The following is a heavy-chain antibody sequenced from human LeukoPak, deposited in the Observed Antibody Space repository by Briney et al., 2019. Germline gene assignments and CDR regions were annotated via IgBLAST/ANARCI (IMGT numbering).Heavy chain of an antibody. CDR2: INPSGGST. CDR1: GYTFTSYY. D-gene: IGHD3-3*01. V-gene: IGHV1-46*01. J-gene: IGHJ5*02. Sequence: GASVKVSCKASGYTFTSYYMHWVRQAPGQGLEWMGIINPSGGSTSYAQKFQGRVTMTRDMSTSTVYMELSSLRSEDTAVYYCARDSVITIFGVVITRNNWFDPWGQGTLVTVSS. CDR3: ARDSVITIFGVVITRNNWFDP.